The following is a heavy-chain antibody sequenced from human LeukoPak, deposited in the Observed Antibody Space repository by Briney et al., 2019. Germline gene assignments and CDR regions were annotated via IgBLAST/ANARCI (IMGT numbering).Heavy chain of an antibody. Sequence: SVNVSCKASGCTFISYAISWVRQAPGQGLEWMGGIITIFGTANYAQKFHGRVTITPDEHTSTVYIDASSLTSKDTAVYYCARERFRSHQLLQFDYWGQGTLVTVSS. V-gene: IGHV1-69*13. CDR1: GCTFISYA. J-gene: IGHJ4*02. CDR2: IITIFGTA. CDR3: ARERFRSHQLLQFDY. D-gene: IGHD2-2*01.